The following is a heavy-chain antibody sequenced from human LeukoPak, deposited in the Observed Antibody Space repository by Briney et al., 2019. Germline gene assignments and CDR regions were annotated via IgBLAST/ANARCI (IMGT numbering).Heavy chain of an antibody. CDR1: GYTFTGYY. Sequence: GASVKVSCKASGYTFTGYYIHWVRQAPGQGLEWMGWINPNSGGTNYAQKFQGRVTMTRDTSISTAYMELSRLRSDDTAVYYCARDTDYCSSTSCYGGDWFDPWGQGTLVTVSS. CDR2: INPNSGGT. CDR3: ARDTDYCSSTSCYGGDWFDP. D-gene: IGHD2-2*01. J-gene: IGHJ5*02. V-gene: IGHV1-2*02.